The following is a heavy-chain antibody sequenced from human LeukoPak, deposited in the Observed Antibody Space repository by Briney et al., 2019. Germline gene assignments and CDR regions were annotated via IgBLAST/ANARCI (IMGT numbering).Heavy chain of an antibody. V-gene: IGHV4-61*01. D-gene: IGHD3-3*01. J-gene: IGHJ3*02. CDR3: ARAGSEGVLRFLEWFNDAFDI. CDR1: GGSISSSSYY. CDR2: IYYSGST. Sequence: PSETLSLTCTVSGGSISSSSYYWSWIRQPPGKGLEWIGYIYYSGSTNYNPSLKSRVTISVDTSKNQFSLKLSSETAADTAVYYCARAGSEGVLRFLEWFNDAFDIWGQGTMVTVSS.